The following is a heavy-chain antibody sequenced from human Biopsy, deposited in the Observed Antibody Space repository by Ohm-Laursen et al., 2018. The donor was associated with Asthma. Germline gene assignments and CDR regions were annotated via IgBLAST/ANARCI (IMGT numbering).Heavy chain of an antibody. CDR3: ARHLSPGYHHYAMDV. V-gene: IGHV3-11*06. CDR1: GFTVSRDH. D-gene: IGHD3-16*02. Sequence: SLRLSCAASGFTVSRDHMFWIRQAPGKGLEWISYIGSTRLYTNSADSVKGRFSISRDNAKNSLYLHMNSLRVEDTAVYYCARHLSPGYHHYAMDVWGQGTTVTVSS. J-gene: IGHJ6*02. CDR2: IGSTRLYT.